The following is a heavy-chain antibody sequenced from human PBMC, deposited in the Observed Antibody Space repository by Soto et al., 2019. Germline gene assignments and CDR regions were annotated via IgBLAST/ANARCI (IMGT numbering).Heavy chain of an antibody. CDR1: GYTFTSYG. J-gene: IGHJ5*02. CDR2: ISAYNGNT. CDR3: ARDRELVRTAYSSGWCFWFDP. V-gene: IGHV1-18*01. D-gene: IGHD6-19*01. Sequence: QVQLVQSGAEVKKPGASVKVSCKASGYTFTSYGISWVRQAPGQGLEWMGWISAYNGNTNYAQKLQGRVTMTTDTTTSTSYLELRSRRSDDTAVYYCARDRELVRTAYSSGWCFWFDPWGQGTLVTVSS.